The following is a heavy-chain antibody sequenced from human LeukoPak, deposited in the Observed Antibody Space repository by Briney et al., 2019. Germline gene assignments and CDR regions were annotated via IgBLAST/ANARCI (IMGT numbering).Heavy chain of an antibody. CDR2: IYYSGST. D-gene: IGHD5-12*01. V-gene: IGHV4-59*01. CDR3: AREISGYDWFDY. J-gene: IGHJ4*02. Sequence: SETLSLTCTVSGGSISSYYWSWIRQPPGKGLEWIGYIYYSGSTNYNPSLKGRVTISVDTSKNQFSLKLSSVTAADTAVYYCAREISGYDWFDYWGQGTLVTVSS. CDR1: GGSISSYY.